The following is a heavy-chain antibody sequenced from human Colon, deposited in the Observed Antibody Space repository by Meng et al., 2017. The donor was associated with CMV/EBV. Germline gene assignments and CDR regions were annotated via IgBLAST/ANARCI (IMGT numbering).Heavy chain of an antibody. Sequence: PFGYTFSDYYVNWMRQAPGQGLEWMGIINPSGGSAAYAPKFQGRVTVTRDTSTGTLYMELSSLRLEDTATYYCARSHTSSQRYFQHWGQGTLVTVSS. CDR1: GYTFSDYY. V-gene: IGHV1-46*01. J-gene: IGHJ1*01. CDR2: INPSGGSA. D-gene: IGHD2-2*01. CDR3: ARSHTSSQRYFQH.